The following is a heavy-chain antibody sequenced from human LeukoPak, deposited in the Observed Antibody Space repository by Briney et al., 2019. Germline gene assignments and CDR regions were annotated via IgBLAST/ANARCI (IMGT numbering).Heavy chain of an antibody. CDR3: ARVRRRWLQLSYFDY. V-gene: IGHV1-46*01. CDR1: GYTFTSYY. D-gene: IGHD5-24*01. CDR2: INPSGGST. Sequence: ASVKVSCEASGYTFTSYYMHWVRQAPGQGLEWMGIINPSGGSTSYAQKFQGRVTMTRDTSTSTVYMELSSLRSEDTAVYYCARVRRRWLQLSYFDYWGQGTLVTVSS. J-gene: IGHJ4*02.